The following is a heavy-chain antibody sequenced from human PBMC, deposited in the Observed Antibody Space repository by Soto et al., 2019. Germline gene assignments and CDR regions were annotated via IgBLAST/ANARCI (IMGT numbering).Heavy chain of an antibody. CDR1: GGTFSSYA. D-gene: IGHD3-3*01. J-gene: IGHJ5*02. CDR2: INPNSGGT. CDR3: ARDMDDYDFWSGYYHPNWFDP. Sequence: GASVKVSCKASGGTFSSYAISWVRQAPGQGLEWMGWINPNSGGTNYAQKFQGRVTMTRDTSISTAYMELSRLRSDDTAVYYCARDMDDYDFWSGYYHPNWFDPWGQGTLVTVSS. V-gene: IGHV1-2*02.